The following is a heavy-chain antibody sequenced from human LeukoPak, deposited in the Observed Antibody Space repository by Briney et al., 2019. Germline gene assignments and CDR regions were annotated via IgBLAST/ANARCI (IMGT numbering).Heavy chain of an antibody. Sequence: PSETLSLTCAVYGGSFSGYYWSWIRQPPGKGLEWIGEINHSGSTNYNPSLKSRVTISVDTSKNQFSLKLSSVTAADTAVYYCARLPLAAAGRRVIPRKQHDYWGQGILVTVSS. CDR1: GGSFSGYY. CDR2: INHSGST. V-gene: IGHV4-34*01. J-gene: IGHJ4*02. D-gene: IGHD6-13*01. CDR3: ARLPLAAAGRRVIPRKQHDY.